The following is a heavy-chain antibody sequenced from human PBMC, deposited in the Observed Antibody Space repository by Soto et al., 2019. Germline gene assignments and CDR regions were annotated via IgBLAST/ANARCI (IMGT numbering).Heavy chain of an antibody. CDR2: VSPIGTP. J-gene: IGHJ6*02. V-gene: IGHV4-31*03. Sequence: QVQLQESGPGLVKPSQTLSLTCTVSGDSVSGGYYWSWVRQRPRKGLEWIGYVSPIGTPYYSPSPNSRVSISIDTSKNPLSVEVRSVTAADTAVYYCARDRGSYGMDVWGQGTTVTVSS. CDR3: ARDRGSYGMDV. CDR1: GDSVSGGYY.